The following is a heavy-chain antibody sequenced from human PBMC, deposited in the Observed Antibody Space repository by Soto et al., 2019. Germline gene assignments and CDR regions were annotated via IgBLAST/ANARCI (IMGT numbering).Heavy chain of an antibody. CDR1: GYTFTGYY. CDR3: ARGVSVVPARGYYYMDV. V-gene: IGHV1-2*04. CDR2: INPNSGGT. D-gene: IGHD2-2*01. J-gene: IGHJ6*03. Sequence: ASVKVSCKASGYTFTGYYMHWVRQAPGQGLEWMGWINPNSGGTNYAQKFQGWVTMTRDTSISTAYMELSRLRSDDTAVYYCARGVSVVPARGYYYMDVLGKGATLTVSS.